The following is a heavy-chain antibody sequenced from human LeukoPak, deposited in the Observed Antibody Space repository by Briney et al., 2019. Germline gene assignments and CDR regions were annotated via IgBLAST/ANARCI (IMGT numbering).Heavy chain of an antibody. V-gene: IGHV4-59*01. Sequence: PSETLSLTCTVSGDSISSYYWSWIRQPPGKGLEWIGYIYYSGSTNYNPSLKSRVTISVDTSKNQFSLKLSSVTAADTAVYYCARRDPDYGDAFDVWGQGTMVTVSS. D-gene: IGHD4-17*01. J-gene: IGHJ3*01. CDR3: ARRDPDYGDAFDV. CDR2: IYYSGST. CDR1: GDSISSYY.